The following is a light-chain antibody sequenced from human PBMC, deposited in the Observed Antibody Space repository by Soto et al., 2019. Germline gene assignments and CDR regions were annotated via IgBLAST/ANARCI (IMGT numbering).Light chain of an antibody. CDR3: QQYGSSPRT. J-gene: IGKJ1*01. Sequence: EIVLTQSPGTLSLSPGERATRSCRASQSVSSNFLAWYQQKPGQAPRLLIYNASNRATGIPDRFSGSGSGTDFTLTISRLEPEDFAVYYCQQYGSSPRTFGQGTKVYIK. CDR2: NAS. V-gene: IGKV3-20*01. CDR1: QSVSSNF.